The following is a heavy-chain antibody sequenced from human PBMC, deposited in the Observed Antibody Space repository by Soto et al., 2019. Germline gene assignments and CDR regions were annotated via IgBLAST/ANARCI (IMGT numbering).Heavy chain of an antibody. CDR2: ISGSGGST. Sequence: GGSLRLSCAASGFTFSSYAMSWVRQAPGKGLEWVSAISGSGGSTYYADSVKGRFTISRDNSKDTLYLQMNSLRAEDTAVYYCAKSSQQLVVFDYWGQGTLVTVSS. CDR1: GFTFSSYA. J-gene: IGHJ4*02. V-gene: IGHV3-23*01. D-gene: IGHD6-13*01. CDR3: AKSSQQLVVFDY.